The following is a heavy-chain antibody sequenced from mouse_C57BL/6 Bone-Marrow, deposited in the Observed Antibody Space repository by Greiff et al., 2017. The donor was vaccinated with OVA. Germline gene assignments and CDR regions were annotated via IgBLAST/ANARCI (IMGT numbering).Heavy chain of an antibody. CDR3: ASQRNYEFAY. V-gene: IGHV7-3*01. CDR2: IRNKANGYTT. CDR1: GFTFTDYY. D-gene: IGHD2-1*01. J-gene: IGHJ3*01. Sequence: EVQLVESGGGLVQPGGSLSLSCAASGFTFTDYYMSWVRQPPGKALEWLGFIRNKANGYTTEYSASVKGRFTISRDNSQSILYLQMNALRAEDSATYYCASQRNYEFAYWGQGTLVTVSA.